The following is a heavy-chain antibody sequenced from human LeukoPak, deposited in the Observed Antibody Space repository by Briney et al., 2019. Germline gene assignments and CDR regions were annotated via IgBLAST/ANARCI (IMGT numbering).Heavy chain of an antibody. Sequence: SETLSLTCAVYGGSFSGYYWSWIRQPPGKGLEWIGEINHSGSTNYNPSLESRVTISVDTSKNQFSLKLSSVTAADTAVYYCARLITGYSSGWYEPKDYYYYYMDVWGKGTTVTISS. CDR3: ARLITGYSSGWYEPKDYYYYYMDV. CDR2: INHSGST. J-gene: IGHJ6*03. CDR1: GGSFSGYY. D-gene: IGHD6-19*01. V-gene: IGHV4-34*01.